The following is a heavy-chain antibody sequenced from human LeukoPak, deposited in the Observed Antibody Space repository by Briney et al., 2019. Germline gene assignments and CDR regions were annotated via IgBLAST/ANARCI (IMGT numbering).Heavy chain of an antibody. J-gene: IGHJ4*02. CDR3: AGNYGPYYFDY. V-gene: IGHV3-33*01. Sequence: GGSLRLSCAASGFTFSNYGMHWVRQAPGKGLEWVAVIWYDGTNKYNADSVKGRFTISRDNSKNTLYLQMNSLRAEDTAVYYCAGNYGPYYFDYWGQGTLVTVSS. CDR2: IWYDGTNK. CDR1: GFTFSNYG. D-gene: IGHD3-10*01.